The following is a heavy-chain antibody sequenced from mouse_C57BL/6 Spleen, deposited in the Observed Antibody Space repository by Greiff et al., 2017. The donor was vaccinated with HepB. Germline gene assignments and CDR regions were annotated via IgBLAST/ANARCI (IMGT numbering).Heavy chain of an antibody. D-gene: IGHD4-1*01. CDR3: ARALGRSWYFDV. V-gene: IGHV1-22*01. Sequence: EVPLMESGPELVTPGASVQMSCTASGYTFPDYNMHWVPQSPGQRLEWIGYIKPNNGGTSYTQKFKGKATLTVNESSSTAYMELRSLTSADAAVYYCARALGRSWYFDVWGTETTVTVSA. CDR1: GYTFPDYN. J-gene: IGHJ1*03. CDR2: IKPNNGGT.